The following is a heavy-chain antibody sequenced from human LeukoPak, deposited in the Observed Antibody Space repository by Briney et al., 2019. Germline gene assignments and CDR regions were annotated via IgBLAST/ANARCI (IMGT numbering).Heavy chain of an antibody. V-gene: IGHV3-48*01. D-gene: IGHD3-16*01. CDR1: GFTFSSYS. CDR2: ISSSSSTI. J-gene: IGHJ4*02. Sequence: PGGSLRLSCAASGFTFSSYSMNWVRQAPGKGLEWVSYISSSSSTIYYADSVKGRFTISRDNAKNLLYLQMNSLRAEDTAVYYCAAEHGGVTNYWGQGTLVTVSS. CDR3: AAEHGGVTNY.